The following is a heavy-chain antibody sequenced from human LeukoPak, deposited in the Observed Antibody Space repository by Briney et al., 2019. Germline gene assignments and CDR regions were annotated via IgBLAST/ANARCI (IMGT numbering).Heavy chain of an antibody. J-gene: IGHJ4*02. Sequence: SETLSLTCTVSGGSIKDYFWSWIRQPPGKGLEWIGGISYIGSTNYNPSLKSRVTMSVDTSKNQFSLKLSSVTAADTAVYYCAREFPRLGRVDYWGQGTLVTVSS. CDR2: ISYIGST. V-gene: IGHV4-59*12. CDR3: AREFPRLGRVDY. CDR1: GGSIKDYF. D-gene: IGHD6-19*01.